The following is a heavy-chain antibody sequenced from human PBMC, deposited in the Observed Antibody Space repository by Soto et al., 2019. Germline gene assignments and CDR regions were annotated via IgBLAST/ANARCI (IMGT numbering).Heavy chain of an antibody. J-gene: IGHJ4*02. Sequence: GGSLRLSCAASGFTFSDYYMSWIRQAPGKGLEWVSYISSSSSYTNYADSVKGRFTISRDNAKNSLYLQMNSLRAEDTAVYYCARDLAGAGFDYWGQGTLVTVSS. CDR3: ARDLAGAGFDY. CDR2: ISSSSSYT. CDR1: GFTFSDYY. V-gene: IGHV3-11*06.